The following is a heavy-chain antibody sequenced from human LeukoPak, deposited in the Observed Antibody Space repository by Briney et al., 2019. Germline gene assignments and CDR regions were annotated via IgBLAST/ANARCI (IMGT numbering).Heavy chain of an antibody. CDR3: ARGVPYDFWSGYYKGLVDY. D-gene: IGHD3-3*01. J-gene: IGHJ4*02. Sequence: ASVKVSCKASGYAFTSYDINWVRQPTGQGLEWMGWMNPNSGNTGYAQQFQSGVTMTRNTSISTAYMELSSLRSEDTAVYYCARGVPYDFWSGYYKGLVDYWGQGTLVTVSS. CDR2: MNPNSGNT. V-gene: IGHV1-8*01. CDR1: GYAFTSYD.